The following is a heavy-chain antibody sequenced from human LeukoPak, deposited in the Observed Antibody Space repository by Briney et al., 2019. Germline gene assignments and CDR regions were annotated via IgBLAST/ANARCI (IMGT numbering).Heavy chain of an antibody. D-gene: IGHD2/OR15-2a*01. Sequence: GGSLRLSCTASGFTFSTYWMHWVRQASGKGLMWVSRVNGDGSSTVYADSVKGRFTISRDNAKNTLYLQMNSLRAEDPAVYYCTRDLSPAHFWGQGTLVTVSS. CDR1: GFTFSTYW. J-gene: IGHJ4*02. V-gene: IGHV3-74*01. CDR2: VNGDGSST. CDR3: TRDLSPAHF.